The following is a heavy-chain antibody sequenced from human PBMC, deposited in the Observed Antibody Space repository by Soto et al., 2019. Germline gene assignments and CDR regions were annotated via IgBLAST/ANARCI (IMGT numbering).Heavy chain of an antibody. D-gene: IGHD3-22*01. CDR2: ISYDGSNK. V-gene: IGHV3-30*18. J-gene: IGHJ4*02. Sequence: SCAASGFTFSSYGMHWVRQAPGKGLEWVAVISYDGSNKYYADSVKGRFTISRDNSKNTLYLQMNSLRAEDTAVYYCAKDPPYYYDSSGYYSNYFDYWGQGTLVTVSS. CDR3: AKDPPYYYDSSGYYSNYFDY. CDR1: GFTFSSYG.